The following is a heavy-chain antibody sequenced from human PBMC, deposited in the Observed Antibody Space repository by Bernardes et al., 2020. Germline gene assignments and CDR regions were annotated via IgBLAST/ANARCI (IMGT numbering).Heavy chain of an antibody. D-gene: IGHD3-9*01. J-gene: IGHJ5*02. CDR1: GYTFTSYD. CDR2: MNPNSGNT. Sequence: ASVKVSCKASGYTFTSYDINWVRQATGQGLEWMGWMNPNSGNTGYAQKFRGRVTMTRNTSISTAYMELSSLRSEDTAVYYCARAPVLRYFDWLLSRPHNWFDPWGQGTLVTVSS. V-gene: IGHV1-8*01. CDR3: ARAPVLRYFDWLLSRPHNWFDP.